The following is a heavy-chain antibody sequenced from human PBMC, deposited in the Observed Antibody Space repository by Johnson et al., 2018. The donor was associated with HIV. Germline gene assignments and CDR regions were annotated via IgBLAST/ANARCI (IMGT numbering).Heavy chain of an antibody. D-gene: IGHD3-3*01. CDR1: GFTFSTHG. CDR2: IGYDGREK. Sequence: QVQLVESGGGLMQPGGSLRLSCAASGFTFSTHGMNWVRQAPGRGLEWVAFIGYDGREKYYVDSVKGRFTISRENAKNSLYLQMNSLRAEDTAVYYCRGDDFWSGPDAFDIWGQGTMVTVSS. CDR3: RGDDFWSGPDAFDI. V-gene: IGHV3-30*02. J-gene: IGHJ3*02.